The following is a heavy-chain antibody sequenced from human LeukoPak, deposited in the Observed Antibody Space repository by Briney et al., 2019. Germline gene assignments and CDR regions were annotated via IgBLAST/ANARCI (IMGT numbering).Heavy chain of an antibody. CDR3: VRMGN. V-gene: IGHV3-48*04. CDR1: GFAFSNYD. D-gene: IGHD6-13*01. CDR2: ISSSGSTI. Sequence: GGSLRLSCAASGFAFSNYDINWVRQAPGKGLDWVSYISSSGSTIHYADSVKGRFTLSRGNAKNSLDLQMNSLRVEDTAVYYCVRMGNWGQGTLVTVSS. J-gene: IGHJ4*02.